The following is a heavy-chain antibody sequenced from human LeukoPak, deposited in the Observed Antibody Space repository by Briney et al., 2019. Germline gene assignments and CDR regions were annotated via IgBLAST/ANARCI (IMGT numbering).Heavy chain of an antibody. CDR1: GGSISSSNW. V-gene: IGHV4-30-4*01. CDR2: IYYSGST. D-gene: IGHD2-8*01. J-gene: IGHJ4*02. Sequence: SETLSLTCAVSGGSISSSNWWSWVRQPPGKGLEWIGYIYYSGSTYYNPSLKSRVTISVDTSKNQFSLKLSSVTAADTAVYYCARTEWSYFDYWGQGTLVTVSS. CDR3: ARTEWSYFDY.